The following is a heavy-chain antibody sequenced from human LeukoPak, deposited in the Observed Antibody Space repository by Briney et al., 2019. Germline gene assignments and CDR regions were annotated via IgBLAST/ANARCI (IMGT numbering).Heavy chain of an antibody. J-gene: IGHJ4*02. CDR1: GDSVSSNSAA. Sequence: SQTLSLTCAISGDSVSSNSAAWNWIRQSPSRGLEWLGRAYYMSKWNNDYAVTVKSRITINPDTSKNQFSLQLNSVTPEDTAVYYCARAYYYGSGSYLDYWGQGTLVTVSS. V-gene: IGHV6-1*01. CDR2: AYYMSKWNN. D-gene: IGHD3-10*01. CDR3: ARAYYYGSGSYLDY.